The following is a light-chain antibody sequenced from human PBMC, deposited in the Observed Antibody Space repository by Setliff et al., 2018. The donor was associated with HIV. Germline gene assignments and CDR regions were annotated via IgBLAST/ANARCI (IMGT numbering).Light chain of an antibody. CDR3: CSNTGSNTLV. Sequence: QSVLTQPASVSGSPGQSITISCTGTSNDVGRYDLVSWYQQHPARAPKLIIYQATRRPSGASNRFSGSKSGNVASLTISGLQAEDEADYYCCSNTGSNTLVFGTGTKATVL. J-gene: IGLJ1*01. CDR2: QAT. V-gene: IGLV2-23*01. CDR1: SNDVGRYDL.